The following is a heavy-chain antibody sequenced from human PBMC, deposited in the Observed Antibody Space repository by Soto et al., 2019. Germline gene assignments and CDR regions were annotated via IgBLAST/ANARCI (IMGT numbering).Heavy chain of an antibody. CDR3: ARHQGSRYDKNYYYYYGMDV. J-gene: IGHJ6*02. D-gene: IGHD5-12*01. CDR1: GGTFSSYA. V-gene: IGHV1-69*06. CDR2: IIPILGTA. Sequence: QVQLVQSGAEVKKPGSSVKVSCKASGGTFSSYAISWVRQAPGQGLEWMGGIIPILGTANYAEKFQVRVTMTADKSTSRAYMELSSLRSEDTAVYYCARHQGSRYDKNYYYYYGMDVWGQGTTVTVSS.